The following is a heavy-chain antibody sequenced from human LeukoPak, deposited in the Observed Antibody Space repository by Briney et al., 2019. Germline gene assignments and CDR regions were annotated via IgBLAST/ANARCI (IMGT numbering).Heavy chain of an antibody. D-gene: IGHD2-15*01. CDR1: GFTFSSYA. V-gene: IGHV3-23*01. J-gene: IGHJ4*02. Sequence: GGSLRLSCAASGFTFSSYAMIWVRQAPGKGLEWVSVISGNGDTTYYADSVKGRFTISRDNSRNTVYLQMNSLRGDDTAVYYCVKDGVAAISSMWLVHPYYFDYWGQGTLVTVSS. CDR3: VKDGVAAISSMWLVHPYYFDY. CDR2: ISGNGDTT.